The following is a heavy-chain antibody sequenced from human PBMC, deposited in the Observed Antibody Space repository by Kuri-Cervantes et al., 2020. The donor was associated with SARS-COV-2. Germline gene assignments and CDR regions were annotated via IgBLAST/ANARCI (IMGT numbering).Heavy chain of an antibody. J-gene: IGHJ6*03. D-gene: IGHD6-13*01. Sequence: SETLSLTCAVYGGSFSDYSWTWIRQPPGKGLEWIGSIYYSGSTHYNPSLKSRVTISVDTSKNQFSLKLSPVTAADTAVYYCASSRRIAAAAHYYYYYMDVWGKGTTVTGAS. CDR3: ASSRRIAAAAHYYYYYMDV. CDR2: IYYSGST. V-gene: IGHV4-34*01. CDR1: GGSFSDYS.